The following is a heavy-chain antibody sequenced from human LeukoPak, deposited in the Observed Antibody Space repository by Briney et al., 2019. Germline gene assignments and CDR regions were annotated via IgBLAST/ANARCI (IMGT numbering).Heavy chain of an antibody. CDR3: ARQPSYYDFWSGYYRVSWFDP. CDR1: GGSFSGYY. D-gene: IGHD3-3*01. Sequence: SETLSLTCAVYGGSFSGYYWSWIRQPPGKGLEWIGEINHSGSTNYNPSLKSRVTISVDTSKNQFSLKLSSVTAADTAVYYCARQPSYYDFWSGYYRVSWFDPWGQGTLVTVSS. CDR2: INHSGST. V-gene: IGHV4-34*01. J-gene: IGHJ5*02.